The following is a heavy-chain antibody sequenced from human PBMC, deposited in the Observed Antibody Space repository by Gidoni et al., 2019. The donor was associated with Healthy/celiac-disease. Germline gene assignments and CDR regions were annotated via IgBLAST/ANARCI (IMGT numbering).Heavy chain of an antibody. CDR1: GGSFSGYY. Sequence: VQLQQWGAGLFQPSETLSLTCAVYGGSFSGYYWSWIRQPPGKGLEWIGEINHSGSTNYNPSLKSRVTISVDTSKNQFSRKLSSVTAAETAVYYCARHYYYDSSGYLYFDYWGQGTLVTVSS. J-gene: IGHJ4*02. CDR2: INHSGST. V-gene: IGHV4-34*01. CDR3: ARHYYYDSSGYLYFDY. D-gene: IGHD3-22*01.